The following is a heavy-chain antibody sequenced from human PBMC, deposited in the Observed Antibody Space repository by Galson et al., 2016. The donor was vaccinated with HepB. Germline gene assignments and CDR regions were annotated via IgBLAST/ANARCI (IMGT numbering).Heavy chain of an antibody. Sequence: SLRLSCAASGFTFSTYGMHWVRQAPGRGLEWVAVIWYDGRNKYYTDSVKGRFTISRDNSKNTLYLQMNSLRAEDTAVYYCARERGGNWFDPWGQGTLVTVSS. D-gene: IGHD3-16*01. CDR2: IWYDGRNK. CDR3: ARERGGNWFDP. V-gene: IGHV3-33*01. J-gene: IGHJ5*02. CDR1: GFTFSTYG.